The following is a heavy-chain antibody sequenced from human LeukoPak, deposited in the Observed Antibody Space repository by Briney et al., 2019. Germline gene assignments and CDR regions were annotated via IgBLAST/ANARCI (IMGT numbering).Heavy chain of an antibody. CDR2: ISSSSSYI. Sequence: PGGSLRLSCAASGFTFSSYSMNWVRQAPGKGLEWVSSISSSSSYIYYADSVKGRFTISRDNTKNSLYLQMNSLRAEDTAVYYCARAVYGFDAFDIWGQGTMVTVSS. CDR1: GFTFSSYS. V-gene: IGHV3-21*01. J-gene: IGHJ3*02. D-gene: IGHD4-17*01. CDR3: ARAVYGFDAFDI.